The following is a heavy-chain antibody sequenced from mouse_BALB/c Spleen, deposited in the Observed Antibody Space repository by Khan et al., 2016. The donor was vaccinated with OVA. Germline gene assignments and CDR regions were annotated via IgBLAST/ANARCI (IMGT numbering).Heavy chain of an antibody. Sequence: QVQLQQSGPGLVQPSQSLSITCTVSGFSLTNYGVHWVRQSPGKGLEWLGLIWSGGSTAYTAAFISRLSISKDNSNSQVFFNMNSPQANDTAIYYCARNYDYDDGLAYWGQETLVTVSA. D-gene: IGHD2-4*01. CDR3: ARNYDYDDGLAY. J-gene: IGHJ3*01. CDR1: GFSLTNYG. CDR2: IWSGGST. V-gene: IGHV2-2*02.